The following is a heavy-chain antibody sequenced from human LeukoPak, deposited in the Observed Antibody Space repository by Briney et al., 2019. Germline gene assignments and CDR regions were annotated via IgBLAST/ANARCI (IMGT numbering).Heavy chain of an antibody. CDR1: GYTFTSYA. J-gene: IGHJ4*02. Sequence: ASVKVSCKASGYTFTSYAMNWVRQAPGQGLEWMGWINTNTGNPTYAQGFTGRFVFSLDTSVSTAYLQISSLKAGDTAVYYCARDSRLYGSGSYYPPDYWGQGTLVTVSS. D-gene: IGHD3-10*01. CDR2: INTNTGNP. V-gene: IGHV7-4-1*02. CDR3: ARDSRLYGSGSYYPPDY.